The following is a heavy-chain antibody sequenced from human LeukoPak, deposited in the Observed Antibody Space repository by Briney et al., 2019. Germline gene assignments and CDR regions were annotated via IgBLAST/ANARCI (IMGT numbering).Heavy chain of an antibody. CDR2: INPNSGGT. J-gene: IGHJ4*02. V-gene: IGHV1-2*06. Sequence: ASVKVSCKASGYTFTGYYIHWVRQAPGQGLEWMGRINPNSGGTNYAQRFQGRVTMTRDTSISTAYMELSRLRSDDTAVYYCARPRRTGYFDYWGQGTLVTVSS. CDR1: GYTFTGYY. D-gene: IGHD1-1*01. CDR3: ARPRRTGYFDY.